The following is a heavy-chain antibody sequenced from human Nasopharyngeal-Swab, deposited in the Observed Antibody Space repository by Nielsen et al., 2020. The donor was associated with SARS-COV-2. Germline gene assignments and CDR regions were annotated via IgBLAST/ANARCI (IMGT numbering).Heavy chain of an antibody. CDR1: GGSISSYY. D-gene: IGHD4-17*01. CDR3: ARVHGDYAYLDY. V-gene: IGHV4-59*01. J-gene: IGHJ4*02. CDR2: IYYSGST. Sequence: SETLSLTCTVSGGSISSYYWSWIRQPPGKGLEWIGYIYYSGSTNYNPSLKSRVTISVDTSKNQFSLKLSSVTAADTAVYYCARVHGDYAYLDYWGQGTLVTVSS.